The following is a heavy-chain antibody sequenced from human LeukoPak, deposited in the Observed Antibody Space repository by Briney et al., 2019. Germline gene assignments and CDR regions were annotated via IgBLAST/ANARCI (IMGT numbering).Heavy chain of an antibody. Sequence: GGSLRLSCAASGFTFSSYSMNWVRQAPGKGLEWVSSISSSSSYIYYADSVKGRFTISRDSAKNSLYLQMNSLRAEDTAVYYCVGVVVVAATGYLEDYWGQGTLVTVSS. CDR3: VGVVVVAATGYLEDY. J-gene: IGHJ4*02. CDR1: GFTFSSYS. CDR2: ISSSSSYI. V-gene: IGHV3-21*01. D-gene: IGHD2-15*01.